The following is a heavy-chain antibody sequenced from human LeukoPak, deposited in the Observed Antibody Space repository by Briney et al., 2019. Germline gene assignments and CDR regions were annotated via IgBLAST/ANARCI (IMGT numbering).Heavy chain of an antibody. CDR3: ARAPPSVDYFDY. J-gene: IGHJ4*02. CDR2: IYYSGST. Sequence: PSETLSLTCTVSGGSISSSSYYWGWIRQPPGKGLEGIGSIYYSGSTYYNPSLKSRVTISVDTSKNQFSLKLSSVTAADTAVYYCARAPPSVDYFDYWGQGTLVTVSS. CDR1: GGSISSSSYY. V-gene: IGHV4-39*07.